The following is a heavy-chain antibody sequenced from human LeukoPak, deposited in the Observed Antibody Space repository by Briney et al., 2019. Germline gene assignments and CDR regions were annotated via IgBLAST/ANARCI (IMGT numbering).Heavy chain of an antibody. CDR3: ARDLHNLGWVDP. Sequence: QASETLSLTCTVSGDSITSFNWAWIRQPAGKGLEWMGQLRASSGTNYNPSLKSRLTMSVDTSKRQISLNLASVTPADKAVYYCARDLHNLGWVDPWGQGILVIVSS. V-gene: IGHV4-4*07. CDR1: GDSITSFN. J-gene: IGHJ5*02. CDR2: LRASSGT.